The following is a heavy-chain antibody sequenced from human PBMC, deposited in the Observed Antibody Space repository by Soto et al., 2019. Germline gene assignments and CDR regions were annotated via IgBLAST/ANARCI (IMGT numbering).Heavy chain of an antibody. J-gene: IGHJ4*02. CDR2: IYYSGST. CDR3: ARDSSRLGYFYF. D-gene: IGHD6-6*01. Sequence: SETLSLTCTVSGASVSSCSYYWSWIRQPPGKGLEWIGHIYYSGSTDYNPSLKSRVTISVETSKNQFSLKLSSMTAADTAVYYCARDSSRLGYFYFWGQGTLVTVSS. V-gene: IGHV4-61*01. CDR1: GASVSSCSYY.